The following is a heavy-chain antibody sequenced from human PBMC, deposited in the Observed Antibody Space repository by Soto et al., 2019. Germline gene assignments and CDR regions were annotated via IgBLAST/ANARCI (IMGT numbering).Heavy chain of an antibody. Sequence: GGSLRLSCSTSGFTFSDYKMHWVRQAPGKGLEYVSGISNQGDTTYYADSVKGRFTISRDNSKNTLYFQMSSLRPEDTAVYYGAAAILLPFEYWGQGTPATVS. CDR3: AAAILLPFEY. CDR2: ISNQGDTT. CDR1: GFTFSDYK. V-gene: IGHV3-64D*06. J-gene: IGHJ4*02. D-gene: IGHD3-10*01.